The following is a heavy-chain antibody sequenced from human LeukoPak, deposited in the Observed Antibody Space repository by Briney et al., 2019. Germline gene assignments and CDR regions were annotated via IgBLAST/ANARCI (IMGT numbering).Heavy chain of an antibody. J-gene: IGHJ6*02. CDR1: GFTLSDHW. V-gene: IGHV3-74*03. Sequence: GGSLRLSCVASGFTLSDHWMYWIRQGPSRGLAHVSRVESDASRTTYADSVKGRFTISRDDAKNTMYLQMNSLRVEDTAVYYCVKGRHKLHIQTTHYYYGLDVWGQGTTVAVS. D-gene: IGHD4-17*01. CDR3: VKGRHKLHIQTTHYYYGLDV. CDR2: VESDASRT.